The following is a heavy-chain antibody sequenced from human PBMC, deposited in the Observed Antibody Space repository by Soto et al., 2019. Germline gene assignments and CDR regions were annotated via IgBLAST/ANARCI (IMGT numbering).Heavy chain of an antibody. D-gene: IGHD1-26*01. CDR3: ARDMGATHYYYYGMDV. Sequence: ASVKVSCKASGGTFSIYTISWVRQAPGQGLEWMGRIIPILGIANYAQKFQGRVTITADKSTSTAYMELSSLRSEDTAVYYCARDMGATHYYYYGMDVWGQGTTVTVSS. V-gene: IGHV1-69*04. J-gene: IGHJ6*02. CDR2: IIPILGIA. CDR1: GGTFSIYT.